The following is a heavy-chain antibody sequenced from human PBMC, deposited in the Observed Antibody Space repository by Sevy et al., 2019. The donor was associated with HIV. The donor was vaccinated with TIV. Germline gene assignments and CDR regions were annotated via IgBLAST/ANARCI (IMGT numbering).Heavy chain of an antibody. CDR3: ARGLLWSNAFDI. Sequence: ASVKVSCKASGYTFTSYAMHWVRQAPGQRLEWMGWINAGNGNTKYSQRFQGRVTITRDTSASTAYMELRSLRSEDTAVYYCARGLLWSNAFDIWGQGTMVTVSS. CDR1: GYTFTSYA. D-gene: IGHD5-18*01. CDR2: INAGNGNT. J-gene: IGHJ3*02. V-gene: IGHV1-3*01.